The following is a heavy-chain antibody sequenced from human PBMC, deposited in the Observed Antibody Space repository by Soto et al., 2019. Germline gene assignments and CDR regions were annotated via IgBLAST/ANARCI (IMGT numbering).Heavy chain of an antibody. CDR3: ARDSGDYYYYYGMDV. CDR1: GGSISSGGYY. D-gene: IGHD4-17*01. V-gene: IGHV4-31*03. J-gene: IGHJ6*02. CDR2: IYYSGST. Sequence: QVQLQESGPGLVKPSQTLSLTCTVSGGSISSGGYYWSWIRQHPGKGLEWIGYIYYSGSTYYNPSLTSRVTIAVDTSKNQFSLKLSSVTAADTAVYNFARDSGDYYYYYGMDVWGQETAVTVSS.